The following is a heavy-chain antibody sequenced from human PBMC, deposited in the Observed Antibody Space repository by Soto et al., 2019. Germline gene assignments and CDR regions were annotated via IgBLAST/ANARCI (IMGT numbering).Heavy chain of an antibody. D-gene: IGHD3-22*01. CDR2: ISASGGAT. CDR3: ASSDRSGFGFDY. V-gene: IGHV3-23*01. Sequence: PGGSLRLSCSASGFTFDNYAINWVRQAPGKGLEWVAFISASGGATYYADSVRARFTISRDNSKNTLFLQMNSLRAEDTAVYYCASSDRSGFGFDYWGQGTLVTVSS. J-gene: IGHJ4*02. CDR1: GFTFDNYA.